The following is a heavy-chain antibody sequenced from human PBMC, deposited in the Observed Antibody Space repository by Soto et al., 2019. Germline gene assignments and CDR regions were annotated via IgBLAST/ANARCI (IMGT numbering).Heavy chain of an antibody. Sequence: PSETLSLTCTVSGGSVSSNNYYWSWIRQPPGKGLEWIGYIYYTGSTNFNPSLKSRVTISLDTSKNQFSLKLSSVTAADTAVYYCARDLGPSKGTYDDYWGQGTLVTVSS. CDR1: GGSVSSNNYY. CDR2: IYYTGST. V-gene: IGHV4-61*01. J-gene: IGHJ4*02. CDR3: ARDLGPSKGTYDDY. D-gene: IGHD5-12*01.